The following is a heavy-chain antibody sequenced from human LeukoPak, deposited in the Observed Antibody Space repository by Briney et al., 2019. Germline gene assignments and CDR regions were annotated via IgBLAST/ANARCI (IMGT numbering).Heavy chain of an antibody. Sequence: SETLSLTCTVSGGSLSSGSYYWRWIRQPAGKGLEWIGRIYTSGSTNYNPSLKSRVAISVDTSKNQFSLKLRSVTAADTAVYYCAREEYPRTFDYWGQGTLVTVSS. CDR2: IYTSGST. V-gene: IGHV4-61*02. J-gene: IGHJ4*02. CDR3: AREEYPRTFDY. CDR1: GGSLSSGSYY. D-gene: IGHD6-6*01.